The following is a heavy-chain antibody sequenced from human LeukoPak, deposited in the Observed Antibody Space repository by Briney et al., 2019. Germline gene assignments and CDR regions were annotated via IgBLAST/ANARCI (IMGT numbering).Heavy chain of an antibody. V-gene: IGHV1-69*13. D-gene: IGHD2-15*01. J-gene: IGHJ5*02. CDR3: ARIVVVAAISWFDP. CDR1: GGTFSSYA. CDR2: IIPIFGTA. Sequence: EASVKVSCMASGGTFSSYAISWVRQAPGQGLEWMGGIIPIFGTANYAQKFQGRVTITADESTSTAYMELSSLRSEDTAVYYCARIVVVAAISWFDPWGQGTLVTVSS.